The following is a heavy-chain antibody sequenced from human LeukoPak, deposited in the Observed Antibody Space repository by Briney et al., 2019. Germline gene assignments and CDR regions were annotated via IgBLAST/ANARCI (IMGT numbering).Heavy chain of an antibody. CDR1: GGSISSYY. CDR2: IYTSGST. V-gene: IGHV4-4*07. D-gene: IGHD6-13*01. Sequence: SETLSLTCTVSGGSISSYYWSWIRQPAGKGLEWIGRIYTSGSTNYNPSLKSRVTISVDTSKNQFSLKLSSVTAADTAVYYCARESTIAAAGTYWFDPWGQGTLVTVSS. J-gene: IGHJ5*02. CDR3: ARESTIAAAGTYWFDP.